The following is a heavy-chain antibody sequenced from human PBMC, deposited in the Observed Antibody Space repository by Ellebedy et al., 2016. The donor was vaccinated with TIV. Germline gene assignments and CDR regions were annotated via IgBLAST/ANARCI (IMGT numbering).Heavy chain of an antibody. CDR1: GFTFRSYR. Sequence: GESLKISCAASGFTFRSYRMNWVRQAPGKGLEWVSYISSSSSTIYYADSVKGRFTISRDNAKNSLYLQMNSLRDEDTAVYYCARGHIVVVPAALKTYYYYYYGMDVWGQGTTVTVSS. J-gene: IGHJ6*02. CDR3: ARGHIVVVPAALKTYYYYYYGMDV. CDR2: ISSSSSTI. D-gene: IGHD2-2*01. V-gene: IGHV3-48*02.